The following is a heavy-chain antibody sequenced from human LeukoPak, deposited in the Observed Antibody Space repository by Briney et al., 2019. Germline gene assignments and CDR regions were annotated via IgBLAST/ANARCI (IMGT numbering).Heavy chain of an antibody. CDR2: INQDGSGK. D-gene: IGHD1-1*01. CDR3: ARGMNGSFDY. V-gene: IGHV3-7*01. J-gene: IGHJ4*02. CDR1: GFTFTTYW. Sequence: PGGSLRLSCTASGFTFTTYWMNWLRQAPGRGLEWVANINQDGSGKYYVDAVKGRFTMSRDNAKNSVDLQMNILRVEDTAVYYCARGMNGSFDYWGQGTLVSVSS.